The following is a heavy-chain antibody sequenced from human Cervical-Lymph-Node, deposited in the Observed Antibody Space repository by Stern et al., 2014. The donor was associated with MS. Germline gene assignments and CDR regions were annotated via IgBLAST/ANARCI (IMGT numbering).Heavy chain of an antibody. V-gene: IGHV2-5*02. CDR3: AHIGLWFGGGYSFDI. CDR1: GFSLTTPGVG. J-gene: IGHJ3*02. Sequence: QDTLKESGPTLLKPTQTLTLTCTFSGFSLTTPGVGVGWIRQPPGKAPEWLALIYWDDDRRYSSSLQDSLTLTTDTSKNQVVLTMTNLDPMDTATYYCAHIGLWFGGGYSFDIWGQGTMVTVSS. CDR2: IYWDDDR. D-gene: IGHD3-10*01.